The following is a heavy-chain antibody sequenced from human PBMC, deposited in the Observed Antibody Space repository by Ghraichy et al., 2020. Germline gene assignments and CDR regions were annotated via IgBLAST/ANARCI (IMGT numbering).Heavy chain of an antibody. J-gene: IGHJ6*02. D-gene: IGHD4-23*01. CDR2: ITSSGRNI. CDR3: ARGSRVVRLYYYDGMDF. Sequence: GGSLRLSCVASGFTFSGYSMNWVRQSPGKGLEWVSYITSSGRNIFYADSVKGRFTISRDNAQNSLYLQMNSLRDEDMAVYYCARGSRVVRLYYYDGMDFWGQGTTVTVSS. V-gene: IGHV3-48*02. CDR1: GFTFSGYS.